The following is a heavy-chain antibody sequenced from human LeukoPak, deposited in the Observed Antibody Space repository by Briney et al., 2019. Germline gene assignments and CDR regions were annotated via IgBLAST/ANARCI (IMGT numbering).Heavy chain of an antibody. CDR3: ARQVSRYYYTDV. CDR1: GYSFTTYW. V-gene: IGHV5-51*01. CDR2: IYPGDSDT. J-gene: IGHJ6*03. Sequence: GESLKISCKGSGYSFTTYWIGWVRQMPGKGLEWMGTIYPGDSDTRYSPSFQGQVNISVDKSISTAYLQWSSLKASDTAIYYCARQVSRYYYTDVWGEGTAVTVS.